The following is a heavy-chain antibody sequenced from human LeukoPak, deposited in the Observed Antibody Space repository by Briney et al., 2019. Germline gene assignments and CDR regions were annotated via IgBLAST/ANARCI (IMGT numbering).Heavy chain of an antibody. CDR3: ARGGYCSGGSCYYMDV. J-gene: IGHJ6*03. V-gene: IGHV3-20*04. CDR2: LNWNGAST. Sequence: PGGSLRLSCAASGFTFDDYGLSWVRQVPGKGLEWVSGLNWNGASTGYADSVKGRFTISRDNAKNSLYLQMNSLRAEDTALYYCARGGYCSGGSCYYMDVWGKGTTVTVSS. D-gene: IGHD2-15*01. CDR1: GFTFDDYG.